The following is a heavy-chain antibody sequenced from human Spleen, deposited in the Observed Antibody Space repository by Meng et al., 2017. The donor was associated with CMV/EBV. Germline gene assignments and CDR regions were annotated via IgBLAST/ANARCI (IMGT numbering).Heavy chain of an antibody. CDR2: ISSSSSYT. J-gene: IGHJ4*02. CDR3: ASWLRQQLPGY. D-gene: IGHD6-13*01. CDR1: GFTFSDCY. Sequence: QVQPVGSWGGLVMPGGSLRLSCAAFGFTFSDCYMGWIRQAPGEGLEWVSYISSSSSYTNYADSVKGRFTISRDNAKNSLYLQMNSLRAEDTAVYYCASWLRQQLPGYWGQGTLVTVSS. V-gene: IGHV3-11*05.